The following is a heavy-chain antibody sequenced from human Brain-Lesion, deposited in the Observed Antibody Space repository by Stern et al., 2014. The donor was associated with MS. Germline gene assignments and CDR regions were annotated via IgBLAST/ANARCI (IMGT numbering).Heavy chain of an antibody. CDR2: FDPEDGET. CDR1: GYTLTELS. CDR3: ATLSPGAGGNYYRHFDY. Sequence: QVQLGESGAEVKKPGASVKVSCKVSGYTLTELSMHWVRQAPRKGLEGMGGFDPEDGETIYAQKFQGRVTMTEDTSTDTAYMELSSLRSEDTAVYYCATLSPGAGGNYYRHFDYWGQGTLVTVSS. J-gene: IGHJ4*02. V-gene: IGHV1-24*01. D-gene: IGHD1-26*01.